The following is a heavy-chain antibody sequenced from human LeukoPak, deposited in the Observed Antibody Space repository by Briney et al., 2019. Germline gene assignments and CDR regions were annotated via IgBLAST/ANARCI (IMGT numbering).Heavy chain of an antibody. CDR3: ARSRIAVAGHNWFDP. V-gene: IGHV1-2*02. Sequence: ASVKVSCKASGYTFTGYYMQWVRQAPGQGLEWMGWINPNSGGTNYAQKFQGRVTMTRDTSISTAYMELSRLRSDDTAVYYCARSRIAVAGHNWFDPWGQGTLVTVSS. CDR1: GYTFTGYY. J-gene: IGHJ5*02. CDR2: INPNSGGT. D-gene: IGHD6-19*01.